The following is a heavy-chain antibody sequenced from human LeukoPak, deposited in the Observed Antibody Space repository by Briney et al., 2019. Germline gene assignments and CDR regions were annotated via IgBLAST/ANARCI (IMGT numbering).Heavy chain of an antibody. CDR3: ARDRGSTDYYFDY. D-gene: IGHD5/OR15-5a*01. CDR1: GYTFTSYG. CDR2: INPNSGGT. Sequence: ASVKVSCKASGYTFTSYGISWVRQAPGQGLEWMGWINPNSGGTNYAQKFQGRVTMTRDTSISTAYMELGRLRSDDTAVYYCARDRGSTDYYFDYWGQGTLVTVSS. V-gene: IGHV1-2*02. J-gene: IGHJ4*02.